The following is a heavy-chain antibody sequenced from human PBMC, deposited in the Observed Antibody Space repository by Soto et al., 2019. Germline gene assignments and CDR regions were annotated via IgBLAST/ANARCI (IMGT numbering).Heavy chain of an antibody. V-gene: IGHV3-7*05. D-gene: IGHD2-8*02. CDR2: TNEDGSLS. J-gene: IGHJ4*02. CDR1: GFTFSTYW. CDR3: ARDYWHLFDF. Sequence: GGSLRLSCAASGFTFSTYWMSWVRQGPGKGLEWVANTNEDGSLSQYADSVEGRFTISRDNGKNSLYLQMNKVRPDDTAVYYCARDYWHLFDFWGQGTLVTVSS.